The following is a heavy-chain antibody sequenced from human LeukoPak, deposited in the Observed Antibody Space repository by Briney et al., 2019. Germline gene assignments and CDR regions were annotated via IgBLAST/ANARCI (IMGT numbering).Heavy chain of an antibody. D-gene: IGHD3-22*01. CDR3: AREINYYDSSGYIWGATRFDP. CDR1: GGTFSSYA. CDR2: IIPIFGTA. Sequence: SVKVSCKASGGTFSSYAISWVRQAPGQGLEWMGRIIPIFGTANYAQKFQGTVTITTDESTSTAYMELSSLRSEDTAVYYCAREINYYDSSGYIWGATRFDPWGQGTLVTVSS. J-gene: IGHJ5*02. V-gene: IGHV1-69*05.